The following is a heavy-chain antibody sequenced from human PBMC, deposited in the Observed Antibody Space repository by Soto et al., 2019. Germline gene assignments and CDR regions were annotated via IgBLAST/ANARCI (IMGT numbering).Heavy chain of an antibody. Sequence: GGSLRLSCAASGFTFSSYGMHWVRQAPGKGLEWVAVIWYDGSNKYYADSVKGRFTISRDNSKNTLYLQMNSLRAEDTAVYYCARDQGRHYDFWSGYQGDYYGMDVWGQGTTVTVSS. CDR3: ARDQGRHYDFWSGYQGDYYGMDV. J-gene: IGHJ6*02. D-gene: IGHD3-3*01. CDR1: GFTFSSYG. V-gene: IGHV3-33*01. CDR2: IWYDGSNK.